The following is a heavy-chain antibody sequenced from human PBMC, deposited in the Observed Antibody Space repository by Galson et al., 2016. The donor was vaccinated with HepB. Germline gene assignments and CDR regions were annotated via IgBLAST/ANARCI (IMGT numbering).Heavy chain of an antibody. CDR3: ATISSPFYSYYGLDV. Sequence: SVKVSCKASGYTFTNYGISWVRQAPGQGLEWVGIIDPSGGRTTYSQKFQGRVTMARDTSTSTVYLEMTSLRSDDTAVYYCATISSPFYSYYGLDVWGPGTTVTVSS. J-gene: IGHJ6*02. V-gene: IGHV1-46*01. CDR1: GYTFTNYG. D-gene: IGHD2-2*01. CDR2: IDPSGGRT.